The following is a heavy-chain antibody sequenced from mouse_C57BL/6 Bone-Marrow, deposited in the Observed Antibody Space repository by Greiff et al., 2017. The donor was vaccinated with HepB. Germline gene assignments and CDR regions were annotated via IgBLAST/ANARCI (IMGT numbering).Heavy chain of an antibody. V-gene: IGHV1-4*01. Sequence: QVQLQQSGAELARPGASVKMSCKASGYTFTSYTMHWVKQRPGQGLEWIGYINPSSGYTKYNQKFKATATLTADKSSSTSYMQLSSLTSEDSAVYYCARYDYAAWFAYWGQGTLVTVSA. CDR1: GYTFTSYT. J-gene: IGHJ3*01. CDR3: ARYDYAAWFAY. CDR2: INPSSGYT. D-gene: IGHD2-4*01.